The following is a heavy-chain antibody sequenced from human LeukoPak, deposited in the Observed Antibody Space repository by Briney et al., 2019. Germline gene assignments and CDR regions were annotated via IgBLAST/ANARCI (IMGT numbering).Heavy chain of an antibody. D-gene: IGHD6-13*01. J-gene: IGHJ3*02. V-gene: IGHV6-1*01. CDR2: TYYRSRWYN. CDR1: GDSVSSNSAA. CDR3: AGHSNSSHDTFDI. Sequence: SQTLSLTCAISGDSVSSNSAAWNWIRQSPSRGLEWLGRTYYRSRWYNDYALSVKSRIIINADTSKNQFSLMLNSVTPDDTAVYYCAGHSNSSHDTFDIWGQGTMVTVSS.